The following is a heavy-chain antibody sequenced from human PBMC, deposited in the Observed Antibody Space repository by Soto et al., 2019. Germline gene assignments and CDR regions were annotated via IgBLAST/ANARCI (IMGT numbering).Heavy chain of an antibody. J-gene: IGHJ5*02. CDR2: VYYSGNT. Sequence: WETLSLTCTVSGGSLSSYYWTWIRQPPGKGLEWIGYVYYSGNTNYNPSLKSRVTISVDTSKNQFSLKLSSVTAADTAVYYCARVPGPWGQGTLVTVSS. D-gene: IGHD7-27*01. CDR1: GGSLSSYY. CDR3: ARVPGP. V-gene: IGHV4-59*01.